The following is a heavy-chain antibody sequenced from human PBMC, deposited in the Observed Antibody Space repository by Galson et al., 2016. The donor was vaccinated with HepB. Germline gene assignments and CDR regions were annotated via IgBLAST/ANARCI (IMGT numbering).Heavy chain of an antibody. D-gene: IGHD5-18*01. V-gene: IGHV4-59*08. CDR3: GRTGHSYVDY. J-gene: IGHJ4*02. CDR1: GASISSDY. Sequence: ETLSLTCTVSGASISSDYWSWIRQPPGKGLEWIGSMTYTGGTSYNPSLRNRATMSVDTSKNHLSLKLSSVTAADTAVYYCGRTGHSYVDYWGQGTLVTVSS. CDR2: MTYTGGT.